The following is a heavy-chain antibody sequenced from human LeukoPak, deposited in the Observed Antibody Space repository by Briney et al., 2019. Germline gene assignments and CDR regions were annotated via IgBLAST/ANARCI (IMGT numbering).Heavy chain of an antibody. D-gene: IGHD3-9*01. J-gene: IGHJ4*02. CDR1: GGSISSDGYY. V-gene: IGHV4-34*01. CDR3: ATQYWGSIKTYDILTGYYPY. Sequence: NPSETLSLTCTVSGGSISSDGYYWSWIRQPPGKGLEWIGEINHSGSTNYNPSLKSRVTISVDTSKNQFSLKLSSVTAADTAVYYCATQYWGSIKTYDILTGYYPYWGQGTLVTVSS. CDR2: INHSGST.